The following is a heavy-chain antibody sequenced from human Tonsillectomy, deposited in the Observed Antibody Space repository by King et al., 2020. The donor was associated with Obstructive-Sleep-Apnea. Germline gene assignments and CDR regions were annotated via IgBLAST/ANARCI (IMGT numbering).Heavy chain of an antibody. CDR3: ARRTYYYDSSGYSEFSPFDY. CDR2: IYHSGRT. J-gene: IGHJ4*02. D-gene: IGHD3-22*01. CDR1: GYSISSGYY. Sequence: VQLQESGPGLVKPSETLSLTCTVSGYSISSGYYWGWIRQPPGKGLEWIGSIYHSGRTYYNPSLKSRVTISVDTSTNQFSLKLSSVTAADTAVYYCARRTYYYDSSGYSEFSPFDYWGQGTLVTVSS. V-gene: IGHV4-38-2*02.